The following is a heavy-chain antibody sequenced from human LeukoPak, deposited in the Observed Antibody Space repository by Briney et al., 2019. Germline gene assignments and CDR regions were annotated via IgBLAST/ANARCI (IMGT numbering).Heavy chain of an antibody. J-gene: IGHJ4*02. Sequence: TGGSLRLSCAASGFTFSSYWMHWVRQAPGKGLVWVSRINSDGSSTSYADSVKGRFTISRDNAKNTLYLQMNSLRAEDTAVYYCARVGRGGYFDYWGQGTLVTVSS. CDR1: GFTFSSYW. D-gene: IGHD3-16*01. CDR3: ARVGRGGYFDY. CDR2: INSDGSST. V-gene: IGHV3-74*01.